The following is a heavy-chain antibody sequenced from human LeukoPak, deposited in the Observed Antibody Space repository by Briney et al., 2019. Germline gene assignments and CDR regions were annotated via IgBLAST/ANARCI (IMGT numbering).Heavy chain of an antibody. J-gene: IGHJ4*02. D-gene: IGHD3-9*01. CDR2: INPNSGGT. CDR1: GYTFTGYY. V-gene: IGHV1-2*02. Sequence: ASVKVSCKASGYTFTGYYMHWVRQAPGQGLEWMGWINPNSGGTNYAQKFQGRVTMTRDTSISTAYMELSRLRSDDTAVYYCARGEGQYDILTGGDYWGQGTLVTVSS. CDR3: ARGEGQYDILTGGDY.